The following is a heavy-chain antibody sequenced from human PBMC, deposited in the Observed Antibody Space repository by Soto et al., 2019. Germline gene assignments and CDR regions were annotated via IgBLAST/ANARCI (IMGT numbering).Heavy chain of an antibody. D-gene: IGHD3-3*01. CDR3: ARLYYDYV. CDR2: VSLDSDSI. Sequence: LRLSCRASGSDFSTYSMNWVRQAPGQGLEWIAYVSLDSDSIQYADSVKGRFTISRDDAENSLYLQMDSLRDEDAATYYCARLYYDYVWGQGTTVTVSS. V-gene: IGHV3-48*02. CDR1: GSDFSTYS. J-gene: IGHJ6*02.